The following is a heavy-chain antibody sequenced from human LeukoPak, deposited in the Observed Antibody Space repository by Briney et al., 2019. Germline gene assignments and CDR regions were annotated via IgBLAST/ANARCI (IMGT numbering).Heavy chain of an antibody. CDR3: ATRRGIAVAGPGAFDI. Sequence: GASVKVSCKVSGYTLTELSMHWVRQAPGKGLECMGGFDPEDGETIYAQKFQGRVTMTEDTSTDTVYMELSSLRSEDTAVYYCATRRGIAVAGPGAFDIWGQGTMVTVSS. D-gene: IGHD6-19*01. CDR1: GYTLTELS. J-gene: IGHJ3*02. CDR2: FDPEDGET. V-gene: IGHV1-24*01.